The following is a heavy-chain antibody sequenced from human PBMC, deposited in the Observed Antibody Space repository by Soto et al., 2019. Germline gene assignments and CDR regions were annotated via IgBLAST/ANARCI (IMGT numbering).Heavy chain of an antibody. J-gene: IGHJ3*02. Sequence: SSVKVACKASGGTFSSYAISWGRQAPGQGLEWMGGIIPIFGTANYAQKFQGRVTITADESTSTAYMELSSLRFEDTAVYFCATAIADDAFDIWGRGTMVTVSS. V-gene: IGHV1-69*13. CDR2: IIPIFGTA. CDR1: GGTFSSYA. CDR3: ATAIADDAFDI. D-gene: IGHD2-2*01.